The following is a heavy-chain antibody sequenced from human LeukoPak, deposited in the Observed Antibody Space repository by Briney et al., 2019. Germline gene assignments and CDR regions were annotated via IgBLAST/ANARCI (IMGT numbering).Heavy chain of an antibody. D-gene: IGHD2-15*01. V-gene: IGHV3-30*02. Sequence: PGGSLRLSCAASGFTFSSYGMHWVRQAPGKGLEWGAFIRYDGSNKYYAVSVKGRFTISRDNSKNTMYLQMNSLRAEDTAVYYCWAAQTPYYFDYWGQGTLVTVSS. CDR2: IRYDGSNK. CDR3: WAAQTPYYFDY. J-gene: IGHJ4*02. CDR1: GFTFSSYG.